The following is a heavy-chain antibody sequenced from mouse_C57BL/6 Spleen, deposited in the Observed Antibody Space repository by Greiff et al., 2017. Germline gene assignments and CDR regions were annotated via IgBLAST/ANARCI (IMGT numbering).Heavy chain of an antibody. V-gene: IGHV1-82*01. Sequence: VMLMESGPELVKPGASVKISCKASGYAFSSSWMNWVKQRPGKGLEWIGRIYPGDGDPNYNGKFKGKATLTADKASSTAYMQLSSLTSEDSAVYFCAREIIYYGSSYAMDYWGQGTSVTVSS. CDR2: IYPGDGDP. CDR1: GYAFSSSW. D-gene: IGHD1-1*01. J-gene: IGHJ4*01. CDR3: AREIIYYGSSYAMDY.